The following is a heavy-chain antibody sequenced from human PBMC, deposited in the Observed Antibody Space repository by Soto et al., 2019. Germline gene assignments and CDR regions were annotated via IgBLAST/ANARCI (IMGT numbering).Heavy chain of an antibody. CDR1: GGSISSGGYS. CDR3: ARAGSLGAVAADY. D-gene: IGHD6-19*01. J-gene: IGHJ4*02. CDR2: IYHSGST. Sequence: QLQLQESGSGLVKPSQTLSLTCAVSGGSISSGGYSWSWIRQPPGKGLEWIGYIYHSGSTYYNPSLKSRVTISLDRSKNQFSLKLSSVTAADTAVYYCARAGSLGAVAADYWGQGTLDTVSS. V-gene: IGHV4-30-2*01.